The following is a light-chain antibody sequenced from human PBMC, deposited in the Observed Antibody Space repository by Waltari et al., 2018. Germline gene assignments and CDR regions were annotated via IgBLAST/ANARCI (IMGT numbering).Light chain of an antibody. Sequence: DIQMTQSPSTLSASVGDSITITCRASKSISSWLAWYQQKPGKAPKLLIYKTSSLESGVPSRFSGSGSGTEFTLTISSLQPDDFATYYCQQYNSYPWTFGQGTKVESK. CDR2: KTS. CDR1: KSISSW. J-gene: IGKJ1*01. CDR3: QQYNSYPWT. V-gene: IGKV1-5*03.